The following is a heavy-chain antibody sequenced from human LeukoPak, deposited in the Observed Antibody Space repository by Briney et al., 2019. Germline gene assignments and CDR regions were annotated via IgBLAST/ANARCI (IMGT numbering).Heavy chain of an antibody. D-gene: IGHD2-8*01. CDR1: GFSLITSGMC. J-gene: IGHJ4*02. V-gene: IGHV2-70*11. CDR3: ARILLYSNTYYFDY. Sequence: SGPALVKPTQTRTLTCTFSGFSLITSGMCVSWIRQPPGKALEWLGRIDWDDDKYYSTSLKTRLTISKDTSKNRVVLTMTNTDPVDTATYYCARILLYSNTYYFDYWGQGTLVTVSS. CDR2: IDWDDDK.